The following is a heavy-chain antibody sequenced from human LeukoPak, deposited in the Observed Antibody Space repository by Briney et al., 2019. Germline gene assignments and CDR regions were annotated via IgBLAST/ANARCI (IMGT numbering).Heavy chain of an antibody. V-gene: IGHV4-59*08. D-gene: IGHD3-10*01. J-gene: IGHJ4*02. Sequence: SETLSLTCSVSGGSISSYHWSWIRQSPGKGLEWIGYIYYSGSTNTNSNPSLKSRVTMSVDTSKSHFSLKLSSVTAAYTTVYTWATHGKVPMALDYWAREPWSPSPQ. CDR2: IYYSGSTNT. CDR1: GGSISSYH. CDR3: ATHGKVPMALDY.